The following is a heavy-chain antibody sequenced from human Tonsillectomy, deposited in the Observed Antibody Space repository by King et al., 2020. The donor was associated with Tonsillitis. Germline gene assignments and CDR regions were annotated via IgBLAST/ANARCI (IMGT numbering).Heavy chain of an antibody. V-gene: IGHV5-10-1*03. Sequence: VQLVESGAEVKKPGESLRISCKGSGYSFTSYWISWVRQMPGKGLEWMGRIDPSDSYTNYSPSFQGHVTISADKSISTAYLQWSSLKASATAMYYCARGYEVAYTYYYVSSGSPWFDSWGQGTLVTVSS. CDR2: IDPSDSYT. CDR3: ARGYEVAYTYYYVSSGSPWFDS. CDR1: GYSFTSYW. J-gene: IGHJ5*01. D-gene: IGHD3-22*01.